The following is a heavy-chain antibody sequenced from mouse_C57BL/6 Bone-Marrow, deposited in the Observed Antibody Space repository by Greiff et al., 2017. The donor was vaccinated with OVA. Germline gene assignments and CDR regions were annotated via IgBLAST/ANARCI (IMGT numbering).Heavy chain of an antibody. CDR1: GYAFSSSW. J-gene: IGHJ4*01. CDR3: ASSYDYHAMDY. Sequence: QVQLKQSGPELVKPGASVKISCKASGYAFSSSWMNWVKQRPGKGLEWIGRIYPGDGDTNYNGKFKGKATLTADKSSSTAYMQLSSLTSEDSAVYYCASSYDYHAMDYWGQGTSVTVSS. D-gene: IGHD1-1*01. CDR2: IYPGDGDT. V-gene: IGHV1-82*01.